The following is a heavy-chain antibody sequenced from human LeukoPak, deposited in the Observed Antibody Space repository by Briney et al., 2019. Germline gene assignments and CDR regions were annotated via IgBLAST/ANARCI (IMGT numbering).Heavy chain of an antibody. D-gene: IGHD3-9*01. Sequence: GGSLRLSCAASGFPFTIAWMSWVRQAPGNGLEWIGRIRSKNDGGTTDYAAPVKGKFTISRDDSKSTLYLHMSSLTTEDTAIYYCTAYYDFLTGYNTRRDYWGRGTLVTVS. V-gene: IGHV3-15*01. CDR2: IRSKNDGGTT. CDR1: GFPFTIAW. J-gene: IGHJ4*02. CDR3: TAYYDFLTGYNTRRDY.